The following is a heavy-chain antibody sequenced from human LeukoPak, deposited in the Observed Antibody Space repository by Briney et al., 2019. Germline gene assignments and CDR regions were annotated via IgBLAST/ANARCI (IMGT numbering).Heavy chain of an antibody. Sequence: PGGSLRLSCAASGFTFSSYAMTWVRQAPGKGLEWVSGISGSGGSTYYADSVKGRFTISRDNSKNTLYLQVNSLTAEATAVFYCAKVLGESWGSYRSKPHFDYWGQGTLVTVSS. CDR1: GFTFSSYA. J-gene: IGHJ4*02. D-gene: IGHD3-16*02. CDR2: ISGSGGST. V-gene: IGHV3-23*01. CDR3: AKVLGESWGSYRSKPHFDY.